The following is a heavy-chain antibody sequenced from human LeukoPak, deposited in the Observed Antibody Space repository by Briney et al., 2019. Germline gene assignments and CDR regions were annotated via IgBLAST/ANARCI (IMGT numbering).Heavy chain of an antibody. CDR3: ARAVGVAAAMSRELYYYYGMTS. J-gene: IGHJ6*02. CDR2: IYYSGST. D-gene: IGHD2-2*01. Sequence: PSETLSLTCTVSGGSISSGDYYWSWIRQPPGKGPEWIGYIYYSGSTYYNPSLKSRVTISVDTSKNQFSLKLSSVTAADTAVYYCARAVGVAAAMSRELYYYYGMTSGAKGPRSPSP. V-gene: IGHV4-30-4*01. CDR1: GGSISSGDYY.